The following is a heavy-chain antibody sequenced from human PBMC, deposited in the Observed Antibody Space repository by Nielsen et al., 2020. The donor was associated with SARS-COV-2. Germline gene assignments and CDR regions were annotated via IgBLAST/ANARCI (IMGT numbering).Heavy chain of an antibody. Sequence: GGSLRLSCAASGFTFSSYGMHWVRQAPGKGLEWVAVISYDGSNKYYADSVKGRFTISRDNSKNSLYLQMNSLRAEDTALYYCARERQLGYGMDVWGQGTTVTVSS. D-gene: IGHD6-6*01. V-gene: IGHV3-30*03. CDR3: ARERQLGYGMDV. CDR2: ISYDGSNK. J-gene: IGHJ6*02. CDR1: GFTFSSYG.